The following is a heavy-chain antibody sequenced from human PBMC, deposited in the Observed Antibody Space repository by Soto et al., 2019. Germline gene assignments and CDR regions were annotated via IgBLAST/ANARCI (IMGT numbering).Heavy chain of an antibody. CDR1: GFTFNSAW. V-gene: IGHV3-15*02. CDR2: IKSWTDGGRV. J-gene: IGHJ4*02. Sequence: EVPLVESGGALVKPGESLTLSCAASGFTFNSAWMTWVRQAPGKGLEWVGRIKSWTDGGRVDTAAPVKGRFTISRDDSKNTFYLQMNSLKSEDTAVYYCTTLRREKSCTSVSCYGVAAYWGQGTLVTVSS. CDR3: TTLRREKSCTSVSCYGVAAY. D-gene: IGHD2-2*01.